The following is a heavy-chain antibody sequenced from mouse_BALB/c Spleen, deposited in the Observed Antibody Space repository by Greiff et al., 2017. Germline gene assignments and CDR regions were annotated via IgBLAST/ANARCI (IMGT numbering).Heavy chain of an antibody. D-gene: IGHD1-1*01. CDR3: YAITTVVAKGMDY. J-gene: IGHJ4*01. CDR1: GFNIKDYY. Sequence: VQLQQSGAELVRSGASVKLSCTASGFNIKDYYMHWVKQRPEQGLEWIGWIDPENGDTEYAPKFQGKATMTADTSSNTAYLQLSSLTSEDTAVYYCYAITTVVAKGMDYWGQGTSVTVSS. V-gene: IGHV14-4*02. CDR2: IDPENGDT.